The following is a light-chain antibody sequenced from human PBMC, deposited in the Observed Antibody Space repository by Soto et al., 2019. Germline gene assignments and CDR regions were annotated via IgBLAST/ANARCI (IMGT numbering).Light chain of an antibody. CDR3: ATWDDSLNGLV. CDR1: SSNIGSNF. V-gene: IGLV1-44*01. CDR2: NNN. Sequence: QSVLTQPPSASGTPGQRVTIPCSGSSSNIGSNFVNWYQQLPGTAPKLPMYNNNQRPSGVPDRFSGSKSGTSASLAISGLQSEDEADYHCATWDDSLNGLVFGGGTKLTVL. J-gene: IGLJ3*02.